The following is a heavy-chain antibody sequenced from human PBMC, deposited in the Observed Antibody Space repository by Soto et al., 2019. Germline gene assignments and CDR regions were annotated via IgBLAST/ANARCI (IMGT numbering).Heavy chain of an antibody. V-gene: IGHV3-23*01. J-gene: IGHJ4*02. CDR2: ISGSGGST. CDR3: AKDRGNIYSSSDY. CDR1: GFSYSKYA. Sequence: EVQLLESGGGLVQPGGSLRLSCAASGFSYSKYAMSLVRQAPGKGLEWVSGISGSGGSTFYADSVKGRFTISRDNSRNTLDLQMNSLRVEDTAVYYCAKDRGNIYSSSDYWGQGTLVTVSS. D-gene: IGHD6-6*01.